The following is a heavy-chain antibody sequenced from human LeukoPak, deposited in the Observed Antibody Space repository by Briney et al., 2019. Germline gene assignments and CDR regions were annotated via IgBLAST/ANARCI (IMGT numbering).Heavy chain of an antibody. V-gene: IGHV4-39*07. D-gene: IGHD3-10*01. CDR3: ARFGFGESIWGLGYYGMDV. J-gene: IGHJ6*02. CDR2: IYYSGSTYHSGST. Sequence: SETLSLTCTVSGGSISSSSYYWGWIRQPPGKGLEWLGSIYYSGSTYHSGSTNYNPSLKSRVTISVDKSKNQFSLKLSSVTAADTAVYYCARFGFGESIWGLGYYGMDVWGQGTTVTVSS. CDR1: GGSISSSSYY.